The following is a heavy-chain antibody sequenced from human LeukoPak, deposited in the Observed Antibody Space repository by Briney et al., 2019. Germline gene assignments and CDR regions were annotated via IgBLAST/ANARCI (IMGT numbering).Heavy chain of an antibody. D-gene: IGHD3-22*01. CDR1: GFTFSSYE. J-gene: IGHJ4*02. CDR2: ISSSGSTI. CDR3: ARERDYYDSSRGLDY. Sequence: GGSLRLSCAASGFTFSSYEMNWVRQAPGKGLDGVSYISSSGSTIYYADPVKGRFTTSRDNAKNSLYLQMNSLRAEDTAVYYCARERDYYDSSRGLDYWGQGTLVTVSS. V-gene: IGHV3-48*03.